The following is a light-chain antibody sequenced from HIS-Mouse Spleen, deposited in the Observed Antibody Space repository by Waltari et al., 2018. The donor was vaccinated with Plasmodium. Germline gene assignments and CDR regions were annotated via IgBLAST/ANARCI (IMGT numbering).Light chain of an antibody. CDR2: RDS. Sequence: SYELTQPLSVSVALGQTARITCGGNNIGSKNVHWYQQKPGQAPVLVISRDSNRPSGVPERFSGSNSGNTATLTISRAHAGDEADYYCQVWDSSFWVFGGGTKLTVL. CDR1: NIGSKN. V-gene: IGLV3-9*01. J-gene: IGLJ3*02. CDR3: QVWDSSFWV.